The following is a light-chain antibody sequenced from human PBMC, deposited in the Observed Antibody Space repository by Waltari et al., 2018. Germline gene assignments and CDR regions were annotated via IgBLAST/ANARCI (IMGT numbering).Light chain of an antibody. CDR2: DTS. V-gene: IGLV7-46*01. Sequence: QAVVTHEPSLTVYPGGPVTPTSDSSTRAATSGPYPYWFQQKPGQAPRTLIYDTSNKPSWTPARFSGSLLGGKAALTLSGAQPDDEAEYYCFLSFSGAWVFGGGTKLTVL. CDR1: TRAATSGPY. J-gene: IGLJ3*02. CDR3: FLSFSGAWV.